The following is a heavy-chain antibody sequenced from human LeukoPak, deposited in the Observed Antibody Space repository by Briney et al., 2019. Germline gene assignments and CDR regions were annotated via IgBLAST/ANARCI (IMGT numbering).Heavy chain of an antibody. CDR3: AKQDLSMTTTPFDY. Sequence: GGSLRLSCAASGFTFRSYAMSWVRQAPGEGLEWVSAISGSGGSTYYADSVKGRFTISRDNSKNTLYLQMNSLRAEDTAVYYCAKQDLSMTTTPFDYWGQGTLVTVSS. CDR1: GFTFRSYA. D-gene: IGHD4-17*01. CDR2: ISGSGGST. J-gene: IGHJ4*02. V-gene: IGHV3-23*01.